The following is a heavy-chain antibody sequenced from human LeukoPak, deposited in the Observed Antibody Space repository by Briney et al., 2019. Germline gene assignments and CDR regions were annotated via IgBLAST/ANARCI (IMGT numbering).Heavy chain of an antibody. CDR3: ARGKYYYYYGMDV. CDR1: GFTFSSYS. CDR2: ISSSSSTI. J-gene: IGHJ6*02. V-gene: IGHV3-48*01. D-gene: IGHD2/OR15-2a*01. Sequence: GGSLRLSCAASGFTFSSYSMNWVRQAPGKGLEWVSYISSSSSTIYYADSVKGRFTISRDNDKDSLYLQMNSLRAEDTAVYYCARGKYYYYYGMDVWGQGTTVTVSS.